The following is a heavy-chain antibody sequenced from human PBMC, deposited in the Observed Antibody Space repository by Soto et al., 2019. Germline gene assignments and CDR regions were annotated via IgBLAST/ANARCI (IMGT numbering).Heavy chain of an antibody. Sequence: QVQLQESGPGLVKPSGTLSLTCAVSGGSISSSNWWSWVRQPPGKGLEWIGEIYHSGSTNYNPSLKSRVTISVDKSKNQFSLKLSSVTAADTAVYYCARVGGFVVVPAAIRGTPNWFDPWGQGTLVTVSS. CDR2: IYHSGST. J-gene: IGHJ5*02. CDR1: GGSISSSNW. V-gene: IGHV4-4*02. D-gene: IGHD2-2*01. CDR3: ARVGGFVVVPAAIRGTPNWFDP.